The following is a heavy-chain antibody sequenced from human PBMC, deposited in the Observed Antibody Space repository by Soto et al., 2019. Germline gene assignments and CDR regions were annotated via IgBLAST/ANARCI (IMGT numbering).Heavy chain of an antibody. D-gene: IGHD2-2*01. Sequence: SVKVSCKASGGTFSSYAISWVRQAPGQGLEWMGGIIPIFGTANYAQKFQGRVTITADESTSTAYMELSSLRSEDTAVYYCATQGVPNYYYYGMDVWGQGTTVTVSS. CDR2: IIPIFGTA. J-gene: IGHJ6*02. V-gene: IGHV1-69*13. CDR3: ATQGVPNYYYYGMDV. CDR1: GGTFSSYA.